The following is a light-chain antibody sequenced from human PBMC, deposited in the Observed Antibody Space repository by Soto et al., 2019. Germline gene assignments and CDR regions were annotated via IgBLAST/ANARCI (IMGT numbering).Light chain of an antibody. CDR2: LGS. Sequence: DLVMTQSPLSLPVTPGEPASISCRSSQSLLHSNGYKYLDWYLQKPGQSPQLLIYLGSNRASGVPDRFSGSGSGTDFTLKISRVEAEDVGVYYCMQTLQTHRTFGQGTKVEIK. CDR1: QSLLHSNGYKY. V-gene: IGKV2-28*01. CDR3: MQTLQTHRT. J-gene: IGKJ1*01.